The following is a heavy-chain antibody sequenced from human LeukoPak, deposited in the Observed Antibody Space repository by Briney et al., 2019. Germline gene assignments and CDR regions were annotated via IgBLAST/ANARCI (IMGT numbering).Heavy chain of an antibody. CDR3: TRDIGDFVSDF. V-gene: IGHV4-39*02. CDR1: GGSIGSGYY. CDR2: IHYGGTT. J-gene: IGHJ4*02. D-gene: IGHD2-21*02. Sequence: SETLSLTCTVSGGSIGSGYYWAWIRQPPGKGLEWVGSIHYGGTTHYNPSLQSRVTISADTSKNQFALDLRSVTAADTAVYYCTRDIGDFVSDFWGQGTLVTVSS.